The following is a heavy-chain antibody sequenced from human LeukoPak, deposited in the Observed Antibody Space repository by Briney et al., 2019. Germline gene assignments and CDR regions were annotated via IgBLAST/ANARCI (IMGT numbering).Heavy chain of an antibody. Sequence: GGSLRLSCAASGFTFSSYWMSWVRQAPGKGLEWVSVIYSGGSTYYADSVKGRFTISRDNSKNTLYLQMNSLRAEDTAVYYCARYSGYYDRVFDYWGQGTLVTVSS. V-gene: IGHV3-53*01. J-gene: IGHJ4*02. CDR1: GFTFSSYW. D-gene: IGHD3-22*01. CDR2: IYSGGST. CDR3: ARYSGYYDRVFDY.